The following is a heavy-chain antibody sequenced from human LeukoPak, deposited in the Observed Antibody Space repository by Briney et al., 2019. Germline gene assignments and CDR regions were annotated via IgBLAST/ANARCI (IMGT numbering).Heavy chain of an antibody. J-gene: IGHJ1*01. CDR2: IRPDGSGT. V-gene: IGHV3-7*01. Sequence: GGSLRLSCAASGFTFSSYWMTWVRQAPGKGLEWVANIRPDGSGTYYVDSVKGRFTISRDNAKNSLYPQMNSLRAEDTAVYYCATNRVAAAGDGWGQGTLVTVSS. CDR1: GFTFSSYW. D-gene: IGHD6-13*01. CDR3: ATNRVAAAGDG.